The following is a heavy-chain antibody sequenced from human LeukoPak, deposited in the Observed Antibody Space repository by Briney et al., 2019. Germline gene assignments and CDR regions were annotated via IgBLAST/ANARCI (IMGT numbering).Heavy chain of an antibody. Sequence: GESLKISCKVYGYSFTTYWIAWVRQMPGKGLEWMGIIYPVDSDTRYSPSFRGQDTISPDKSLSTPYLHWRSLKASATAMYYCARQGTYFAYWAQGTLVTVSS. V-gene: IGHV5-51*01. CDR1: GYSFTTYW. J-gene: IGHJ4*02. CDR3: ARQGTYFAY. CDR2: IYPVDSDT. D-gene: IGHD1-7*01.